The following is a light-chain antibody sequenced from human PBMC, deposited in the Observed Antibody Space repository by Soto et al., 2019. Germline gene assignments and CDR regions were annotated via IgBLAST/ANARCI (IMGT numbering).Light chain of an antibody. J-gene: IGKJ4*01. CDR2: GGS. Sequence: DIQMTQSPSSLSAFVGDRVTITCRASQGIDVYLAWYQQKPGKVPKLLIYGGSSLVSGVPFRFSGSGSGTDFTLTISSLQPEDVATYYCQRYNSAPRTFGGGTKVEIK. V-gene: IGKV1-27*01. CDR3: QRYNSAPRT. CDR1: QGIDVY.